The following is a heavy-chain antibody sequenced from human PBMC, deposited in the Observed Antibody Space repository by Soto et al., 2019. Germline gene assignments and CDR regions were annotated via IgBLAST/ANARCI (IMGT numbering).Heavy chain of an antibody. D-gene: IGHD3-10*01. CDR2: ISHDGSTK. CDR3: AKEPGSITEYYYYGLDG. Sequence: QVQLVESGGGVVQPGRSLRLSCAASGFTFSSYGMHWVRQAPGKGLEWVAVISHDGSTKNYADSVKGRFTISRDNSNNTLYRQRNSLRAEDTAVYYCAKEPGSITEYYYYGLDGWGQGTQVTVSS. CDR1: GFTFSSYG. V-gene: IGHV3-30*18. J-gene: IGHJ6*02.